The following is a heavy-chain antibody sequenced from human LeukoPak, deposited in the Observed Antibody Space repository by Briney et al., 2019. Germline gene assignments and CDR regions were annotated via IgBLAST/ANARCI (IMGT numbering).Heavy chain of an antibody. CDR3: ARDPLGGNDGSTYAFDI. V-gene: IGHV1-69*13. CDR2: FIPIFGTA. Sequence: GASVKVSCKASGYTFTGYYMHWVRQAPGQGLEWMGGFIPIFGTANYAQKFQGRVTITADESTSTAYMELSSLRSEDTAVYYCARDPLGGNDGSTYAFDIWGQGTMVTVSS. CDR1: GYTFTGYY. D-gene: IGHD4-23*01. J-gene: IGHJ3*02.